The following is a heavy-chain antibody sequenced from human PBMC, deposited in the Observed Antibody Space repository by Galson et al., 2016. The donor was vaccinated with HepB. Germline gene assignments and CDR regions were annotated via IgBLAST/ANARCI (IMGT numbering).Heavy chain of an antibody. CDR2: ISYEGINK. CDR1: GFKIGSYG. CDR3: ARAGYYGSGSYHYNYGMDV. D-gene: IGHD3-10*01. Sequence: SLRLSCAASGFKIGSYGMHWVRQAPGKGLEWVAIISYEGINKYYGDSVKGRFTISRDNSKNTLYVQMNSLRVEETAVYYCARAGYYGSGSYHYNYGMDVWGQGTTVTVSS. V-gene: IGHV3-33*01. J-gene: IGHJ6*02.